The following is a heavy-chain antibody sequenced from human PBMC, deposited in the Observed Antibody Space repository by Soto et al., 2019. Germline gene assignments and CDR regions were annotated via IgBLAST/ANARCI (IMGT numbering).Heavy chain of an antibody. V-gene: IGHV3-23*01. J-gene: IGHJ4*02. Sequence: EVQLLESGGGLVQPGGSLRLSCAASGFTFNNYAMTWVRQAPGKGLEWVSAISGGGDTTSYADSVKGRFTVSRDVSKNTLYLQMSSLRAEDTALYYCAKGRGGSGSLTPRVDFWGQGTRVTVSS. CDR1: GFTFNNYA. CDR3: AKGRGGSGSLTPRVDF. D-gene: IGHD3-10*01. CDR2: ISGGGDTT.